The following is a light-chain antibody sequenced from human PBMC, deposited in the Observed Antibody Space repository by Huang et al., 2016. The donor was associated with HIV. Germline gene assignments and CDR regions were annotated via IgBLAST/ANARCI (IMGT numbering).Light chain of an antibody. CDR2: EAA. CDR3: QQSYSPSPFT. V-gene: IGKV1-39*01. Sequence: DIQMTQSPSSLSASIGDRVIITCRASQDIGRLLNWYQQKPGKGPQLLSDEAAVLQTGVPSMFSGSGSGTHFTLTIRVLLPEDFATYYCQQSYSPSPFTFGLGTILDI. CDR1: QDIGRL. J-gene: IGKJ2*01.